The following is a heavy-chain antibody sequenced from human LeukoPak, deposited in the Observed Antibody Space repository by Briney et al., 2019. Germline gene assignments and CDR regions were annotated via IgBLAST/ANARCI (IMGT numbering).Heavy chain of an antibody. CDR2: ISAYNGNT. J-gene: IGHJ4*02. CDR3: ARAYYHDTSSYQGFDF. V-gene: IGHV1-18*01. D-gene: IGHD3-22*01. Sequence: ASVKVSCKASGCTFSSHGYTWVRQATGQGLEWMGWISAYNGNTDYAQKFQGRVTITTDTSTSTAYMELRSLRSDDSAVYFCARAYYHDTSSYQGFDFWGQGTLVTVSS. CDR1: GCTFSSHG.